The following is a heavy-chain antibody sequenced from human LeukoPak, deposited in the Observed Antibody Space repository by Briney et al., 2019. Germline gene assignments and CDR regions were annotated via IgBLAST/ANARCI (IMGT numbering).Heavy chain of an antibody. Sequence: GGSLRLSCAASGFTFSSYAMSWVRQAPGKGLEWVSAISGSGGSTYYADSVKGRFTISRDNSKNTLYLQMNSLRAEDTAVYYCAKDGRIQRAFWYYGMDVWVQGTTVTVSS. V-gene: IGHV3-23*01. CDR3: AKDGRIQRAFWYYGMDV. CDR2: ISGSGGST. D-gene: IGHD5-18*01. CDR1: GFTFSSYA. J-gene: IGHJ6*02.